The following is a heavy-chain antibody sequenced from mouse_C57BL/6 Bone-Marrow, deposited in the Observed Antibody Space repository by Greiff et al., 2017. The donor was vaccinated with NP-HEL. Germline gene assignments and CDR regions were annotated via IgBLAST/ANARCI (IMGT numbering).Heavy chain of an antibody. J-gene: IGHJ4*01. CDR1: GYTFTDHT. V-gene: IGHV1-78*01. CDR3: AGYYYGSSYGDAMDY. Sequence: VQLKESDAELVKPGASVKISCKVSGYTFTDHTIHWMKQRPEQGLEWIGYIYPRDGSTKYNEKFKGKATLTADKSSSTAYMQLNSLTSEDSAVYFCAGYYYGSSYGDAMDYWGQGTSVTVSS. CDR2: IYPRDGST. D-gene: IGHD1-1*01.